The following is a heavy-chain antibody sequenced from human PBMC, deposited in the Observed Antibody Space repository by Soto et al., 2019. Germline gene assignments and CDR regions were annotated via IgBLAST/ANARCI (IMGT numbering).Heavy chain of an antibody. J-gene: IGHJ4*02. D-gene: IGHD3-9*01. Sequence: GGSLRLSCAASGFNFYNYAMTWVRQAPGKGLEWVSGISGSGGSTYYADSVKGRFTISRDNSKNTLYLQMNSLRAEDTAVYYCAGGLVIAVFDYWGQGTLVTVSS. V-gene: IGHV3-23*01. CDR1: GFNFYNYA. CDR2: ISGSGGST. CDR3: AGGLVIAVFDY.